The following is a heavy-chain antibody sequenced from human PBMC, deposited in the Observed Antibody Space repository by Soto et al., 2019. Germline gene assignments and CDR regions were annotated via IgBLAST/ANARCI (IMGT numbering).Heavy chain of an antibody. J-gene: IGHJ4*02. CDR2: ISWNSGSI. D-gene: IGHD1-1*01. Sequence: GGSLRLSCAASGFTFDDYAMHWVRQAPGKGLEWVSGISWNSGSIGYAGSVKGRFTISRDNAKNSLYLQMNSLRAEDTALYYCAKASGGNWNDWGQGTLVTVSS. V-gene: IGHV3-9*01. CDR1: GFTFDDYA. CDR3: AKASGGNWND.